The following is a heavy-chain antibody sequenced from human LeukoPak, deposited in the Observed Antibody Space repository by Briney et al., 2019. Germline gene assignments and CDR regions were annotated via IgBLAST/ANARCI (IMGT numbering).Heavy chain of an antibody. Sequence: ASVKVSCKASGYTFTTYSMHWVRQAPGQGLEWMGIINPSGGSTSYAQKFQGRVTMTRDTSTSTVYMELSGLRSEDTAVYYCARRYKTYYYDSSGYTYFDYWGQGTLVTVSS. D-gene: IGHD3-22*01. CDR1: GYTFTTYS. J-gene: IGHJ4*02. V-gene: IGHV1-46*01. CDR3: ARRYKTYYYDSSGYTYFDY. CDR2: INPSGGST.